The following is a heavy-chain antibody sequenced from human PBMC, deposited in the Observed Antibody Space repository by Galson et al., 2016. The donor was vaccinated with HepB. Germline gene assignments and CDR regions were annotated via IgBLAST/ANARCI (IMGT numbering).Heavy chain of an antibody. Sequence: SVKVSCKASGYTFTAYYIHWVRQAPGHRLEWMGWINAGNGNTKYSQKFQGRVIIDRDTSASTAYMELSSLRPEDTAIYYCARSPTGFCSRTKCYGFNYLDRWGQGTPVTVSS. V-gene: IGHV1-3*01. D-gene: IGHD2-2*03. CDR2: INAGNGNT. CDR3: ARSPTGFCSRTKCYGFNYLDR. J-gene: IGHJ4*02. CDR1: GYTFTAYY.